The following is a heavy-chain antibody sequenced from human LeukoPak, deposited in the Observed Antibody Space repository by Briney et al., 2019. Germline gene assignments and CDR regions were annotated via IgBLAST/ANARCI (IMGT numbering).Heavy chain of an antibody. CDR3: ARLRRVGATPFDY. D-gene: IGHD1-26*01. Sequence: SETLSLTCTVSGGSISSGSYYWNWIRQPAGKGLEWIGRIYTSGSTNYNPSLKSRVTISVGTSKNQLSLKLSSVTAADTAMYYCARLRRVGATPFDYWGQGTLVTVSS. CDR1: GGSISSGSYY. V-gene: IGHV4-61*02. CDR2: IYTSGST. J-gene: IGHJ4*02.